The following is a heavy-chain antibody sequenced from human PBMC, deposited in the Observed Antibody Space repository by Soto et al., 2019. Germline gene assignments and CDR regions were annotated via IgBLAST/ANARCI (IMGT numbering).Heavy chain of an antibody. CDR1: GDSIRGGGHY. D-gene: IGHD7-27*01. Sequence: QVQLQESGPGLVKPSQTLSLTCSVSGDSIRGGGHYWNWIRQFPVKGLEWICYVYHSGSTHYNPSIRGRLTISVDTSKNQFSLRLISVTAADTALYYCARDTGLAPTVWGYWGHGTQVTVSS. J-gene: IGHJ4*03. V-gene: IGHV4-31*03. CDR2: VYHSGST. CDR3: ARDTGLAPTVWGY.